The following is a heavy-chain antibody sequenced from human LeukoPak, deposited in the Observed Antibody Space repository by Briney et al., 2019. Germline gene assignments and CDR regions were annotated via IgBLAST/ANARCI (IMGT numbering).Heavy chain of an antibody. J-gene: IGHJ4*02. V-gene: IGHV1-2*02. Sequence: GASVKVSCKASGYTFTDYYMHWVRQASGQGLEWMGWINTKDGGTQYAQELQGRVTMTRDTSISTAYIELSSLGNGDTAVYYCASHGSGSYFSYVSWGQGTLVIVSS. CDR1: GYTFTDYY. CDR2: INTKDGGT. D-gene: IGHD3-10*01. CDR3: ASHGSGSYFSYVS.